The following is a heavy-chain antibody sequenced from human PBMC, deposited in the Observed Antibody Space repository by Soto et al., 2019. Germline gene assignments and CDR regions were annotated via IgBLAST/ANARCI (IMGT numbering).Heavy chain of an antibody. CDR3: ATYPRPYNWIDL. CDR2: IDPMFDTS. J-gene: IGHJ5*02. CDR1: GGALTSYP. D-gene: IGHD2-21*01. Sequence: QVRLEQSGPEVKKPGSSVRVSCQASGGALTSYPIHWVRQAPGQGLEWMGVIDPMFDTSNLAEKFKARVTLTADASTKTVYMDLTGLRSDDTAVYFCATYPRPYNWIDLWGRGTLLTVSS. V-gene: IGHV1-69*01.